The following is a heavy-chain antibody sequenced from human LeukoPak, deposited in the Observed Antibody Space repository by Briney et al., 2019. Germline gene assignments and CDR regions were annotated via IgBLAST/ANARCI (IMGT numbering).Heavy chain of an antibody. CDR3: AKRLGVGWTTGSHAFDI. Sequence: GGSLRLSCAASGFTFSSYAMSWVRQAPGKGLEWVSGISGSGGSTYYADFVKGRFTISRDNSKNTLYLQMNSLRTEDTALYYCAKRLGVGWTTGSHAFDIWGQGTMVAASS. CDR1: GFTFSSYA. J-gene: IGHJ3*02. V-gene: IGHV3-23*01. D-gene: IGHD6-19*01. CDR2: ISGSGGST.